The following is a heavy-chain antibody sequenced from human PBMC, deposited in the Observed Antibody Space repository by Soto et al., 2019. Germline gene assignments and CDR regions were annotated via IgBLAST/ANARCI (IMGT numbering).Heavy chain of an antibody. CDR3: ARGKAAANP. D-gene: IGHD6-13*01. CDR1: GFTFSSYA. J-gene: IGHJ5*02. V-gene: IGHV3-30-3*01. Sequence: QVQLVESGGGVVQPGRTLRLSCAASGFTFSSYAMHWVRQAPGKGLEWVAVISYDGSNKYYADSVKGRFTISRDNSKNTLYRQMNSLRAEDTAVYYCARGKAAANPWGQGTLVTVSS. CDR2: ISYDGSNK.